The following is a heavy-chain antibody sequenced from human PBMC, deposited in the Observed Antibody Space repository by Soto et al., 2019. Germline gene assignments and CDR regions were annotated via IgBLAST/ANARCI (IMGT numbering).Heavy chain of an antibody. D-gene: IGHD2-2*01. Sequence: GASVKVSCKASGGTFSSYAISWVRQAPGQGLEWMGGIIPIFGTANYAQKFQGRVTITADESTSTAYMELSSLRSEDTAVYYCARSLYRYCISTSCSRSNYYYYYGMDVWGQGTTVTVS. CDR2: IIPIFGTA. J-gene: IGHJ6*02. CDR1: GGTFSSYA. V-gene: IGHV1-69*13. CDR3: ARSLYRYCISTSCSRSNYYYYYGMDV.